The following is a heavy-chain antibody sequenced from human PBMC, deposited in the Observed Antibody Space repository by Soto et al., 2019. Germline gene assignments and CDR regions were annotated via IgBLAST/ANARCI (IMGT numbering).Heavy chain of an antibody. CDR2: IIPIFGTA. CDR1: GGTFSSYA. J-gene: IGHJ6*02. CDR3: ARRNLDHQYYYYGMDV. V-gene: IGHV1-69*13. Sequence: SVKVSCKASGGTFSSYAIRWVRQAPGQGLEWMGGIIPIFGTANYAQKFQGRVTITADESTSTAYMELSRLRSEDTAVYYCARRNLDHQYYYYGMDVWGQGTTVTVSS. D-gene: IGHD1-1*01.